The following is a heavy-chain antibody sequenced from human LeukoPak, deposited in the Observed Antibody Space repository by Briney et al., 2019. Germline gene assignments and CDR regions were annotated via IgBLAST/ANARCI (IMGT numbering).Heavy chain of an antibody. CDR1: RYTFTSYG. D-gene: IGHD1-26*01. CDR3: ARGDGWELQHWYFDL. CDR2: ISAYSGGT. J-gene: IGHJ2*01. Sequence: ASVKVSCKASRYTFTSYGISWVRQAPGQGLEWMGWISAYSGGTNYAQKFQGRVTMTRDTSISTAYMELSRLRSDDTAVYYCARGDGWELQHWYFDLWGRGTLVTVSS. V-gene: IGHV1-2*02.